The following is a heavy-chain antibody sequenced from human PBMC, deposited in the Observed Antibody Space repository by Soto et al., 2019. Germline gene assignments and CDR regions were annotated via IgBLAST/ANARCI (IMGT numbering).Heavy chain of an antibody. Sequence: QVQLHESGPRLVTPSETLALTCSLSGGSITNHYWSWIRQPPGKGLEFIGRIYPSGRSHYNPSLQSRVTMSIATSKNQFYLKLNSVTAADTAMYYCARDYDVNTALDYWYFDLWGRGTLVTVSS. J-gene: IGHJ2*01. CDR1: GGSITNHY. CDR3: ARDYDVNTALDYWYFDL. D-gene: IGHD5-18*01. CDR2: IYPSGRS. V-gene: IGHV4-4*07.